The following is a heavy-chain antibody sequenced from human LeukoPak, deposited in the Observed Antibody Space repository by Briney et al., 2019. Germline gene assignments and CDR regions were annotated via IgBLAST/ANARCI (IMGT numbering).Heavy chain of an antibody. CDR3: ARGIGAAAHFYYYYYYIDV. V-gene: IGHV1-8*01. D-gene: IGHD6-13*01. CDR2: MNPNSGNT. J-gene: IGHJ6*03. CDR1: GYTFTSYD. Sequence: GASVKVSCKASGYTFTSYDINWVRQATGQGLEWMGWMNPNSGNTGYAQKFQGRVTMTRNTSISTAYMELSSLRSEDTAVYYCARGIGAAAHFYYYYYYIDVWGKGTTVTVSS.